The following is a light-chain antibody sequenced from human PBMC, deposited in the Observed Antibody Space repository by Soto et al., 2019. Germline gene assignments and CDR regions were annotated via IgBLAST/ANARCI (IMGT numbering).Light chain of an antibody. Sequence: QSVLTQPPSASGTPGQRVSISCSGSSSNIGTNYVYWYQQLPGTAPKLIIYRNNQRPSGVPDRFSGSTSGTSASLAISGLRSEDEADYYCAAWDDSLSGPVFGGGTKLTVL. V-gene: IGLV1-47*01. CDR3: AAWDDSLSGPV. CDR2: RNN. J-gene: IGLJ2*01. CDR1: SSNIGTNY.